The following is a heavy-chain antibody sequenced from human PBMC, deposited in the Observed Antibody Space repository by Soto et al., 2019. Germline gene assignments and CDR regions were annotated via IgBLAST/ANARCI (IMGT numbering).Heavy chain of an antibody. CDR3: ASRGPFGVVLGSVMDV. V-gene: IGHV1-3*01. Sequence: GASVKVSCKASGYTFTSYAMHWVRQAPGQRLEWMGWINAGNGNTKYSQKFQGRVTITRDTSASTAYMELSSLRSEDTAVYYCASRGPFGVVLGSVMDVWGQGTTVTVSS. CDR1: GYTFTSYA. D-gene: IGHD3-3*01. J-gene: IGHJ6*02. CDR2: INAGNGNT.